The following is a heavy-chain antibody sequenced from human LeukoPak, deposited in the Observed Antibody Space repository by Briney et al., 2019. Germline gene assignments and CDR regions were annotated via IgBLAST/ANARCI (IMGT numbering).Heavy chain of an antibody. Sequence: PGGSLRLSCAASGFTFDDYAMHWVRQAPGKGLEWVSGLSWNSAFIGYADSVKGRFTISRDNAKNSLYLQMNSLRAEDTAIYYCAKTVDSSRSDYWGQGTLVTVSS. CDR3: AKTVDSSRSDY. J-gene: IGHJ4*02. V-gene: IGHV3-9*01. CDR1: GFTFDDYA. D-gene: IGHD6-13*01. CDR2: LSWNSAFI.